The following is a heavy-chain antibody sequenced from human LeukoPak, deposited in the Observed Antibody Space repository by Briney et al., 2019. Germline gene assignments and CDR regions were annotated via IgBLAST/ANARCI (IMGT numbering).Heavy chain of an antibody. CDR1: GGSISSSSYY. V-gene: IGHV4-39*01. D-gene: IGHD6-13*01. CDR2: IYYSGSP. CDR3: ARRASSSWYFDY. J-gene: IGHJ4*02. Sequence: SETLSLTCTVSGGSISSSSYYWGWIRQPPGKGLEWIGSIYYSGSPYYNPSLKSRVTISVDTSKNQFSLKLSSVTAADTAVYYCARRASSSWYFDYWGQGTLVTVSS.